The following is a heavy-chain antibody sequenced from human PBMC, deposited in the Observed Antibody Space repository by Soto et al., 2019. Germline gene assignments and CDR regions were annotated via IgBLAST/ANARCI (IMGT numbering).Heavy chain of an antibody. CDR3: ASGWVGATTYDAFDI. Sequence: QLQLQESGPGLVKPSETLSLTCTVSGGSISSSSYYWGWIRQPPGKGLEWIGSIYYSGSTYYNPSLKSRVTISVDTSKNQFSLKLSSVTAADTAVYYCASGWVGATTYDAFDIWGQGTMVTVSS. CDR2: IYYSGST. J-gene: IGHJ3*02. V-gene: IGHV4-39*01. D-gene: IGHD1-26*01. CDR1: GGSISSSSYY.